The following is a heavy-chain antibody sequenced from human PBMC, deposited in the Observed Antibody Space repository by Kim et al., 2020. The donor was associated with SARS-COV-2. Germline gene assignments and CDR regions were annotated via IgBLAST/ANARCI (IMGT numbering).Heavy chain of an antibody. CDR3: AKFAAAGFYYYYGMDV. D-gene: IGHD6-13*01. V-gene: IGHV3-23*01. Sequence: SVKRRFPIARDNSKNTLYLQMNSLRAEDTAVYYCAKFAAAGFYYYYGMDVWGQGTTVTVSS. J-gene: IGHJ6*02.